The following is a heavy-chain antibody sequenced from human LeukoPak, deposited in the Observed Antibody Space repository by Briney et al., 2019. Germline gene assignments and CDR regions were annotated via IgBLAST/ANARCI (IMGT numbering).Heavy chain of an antibody. V-gene: IGHV4-39*02. CDR1: GGSISSSSYY. CDR2: IYYTGST. Sequence: PSETLSLTCTVSGGSISSSSYYWGWIRQPPGKGLEWIGSIYYTGSTYYNPSLKSRVTISVDTSKNQFSLKLSSVTAADTAVYYCAREMQGEQWLVLNYFDYWGQGTLVTVSS. CDR3: AREMQGEQWLVLNYFDY. D-gene: IGHD6-19*01. J-gene: IGHJ4*02.